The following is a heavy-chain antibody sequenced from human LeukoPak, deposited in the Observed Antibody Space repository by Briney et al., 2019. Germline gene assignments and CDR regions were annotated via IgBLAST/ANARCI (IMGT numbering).Heavy chain of an antibody. V-gene: IGHV3-7*01. CDR3: ANGDGFDY. D-gene: IGHD5-24*01. CDR1: GFTFSTYW. J-gene: IGHJ4*02. Sequence: GGSLRLSCATSGFTFSTYWMSWVRQAPGKGLEWVANIKQDGSETYYADSVKGRFTIFRDNAKNSLCLQMDSLRVGDTAVYYCANGDGFDYWGQGTLVIVSS. CDR2: IKQDGSET.